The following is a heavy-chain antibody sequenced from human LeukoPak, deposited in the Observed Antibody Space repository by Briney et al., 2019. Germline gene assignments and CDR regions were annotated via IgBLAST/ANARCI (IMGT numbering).Heavy chain of an antibody. Sequence: PGGSLRLSCAASGFTFSSYEMNWVRQAPGKGLEWVSAISGSGGSTYYADSVKGRFTISRDNSKNTLYLQMNSLRAEDTAVYYCAKAVVYYDILTGYPLPPDYWGQGTLVTVSS. J-gene: IGHJ4*02. CDR3: AKAVVYYDILTGYPLPPDY. CDR2: ISGSGGST. D-gene: IGHD3-9*01. CDR1: GFTFSSYE. V-gene: IGHV3-23*01.